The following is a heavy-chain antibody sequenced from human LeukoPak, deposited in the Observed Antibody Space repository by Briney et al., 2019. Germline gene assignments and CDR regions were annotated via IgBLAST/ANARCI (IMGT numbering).Heavy chain of an antibody. V-gene: IGHV3-30*03. Sequence: GGSLRLSCAASGFTFSSYGMHWVRQAPGKGLEWVAVISYDGRNKYYAESVKGRFTISRDNSKNTLYLQMNSLRAEDTAVYYCARVWYSGSYPVDYWGQGTLVTVSS. CDR3: ARVWYSGSYPVDY. CDR2: ISYDGRNK. D-gene: IGHD1-26*01. J-gene: IGHJ4*02. CDR1: GFTFSSYG.